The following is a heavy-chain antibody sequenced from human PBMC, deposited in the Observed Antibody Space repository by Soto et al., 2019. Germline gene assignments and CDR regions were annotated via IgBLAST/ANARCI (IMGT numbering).Heavy chain of an antibody. V-gene: IGHV3-21*01. Sequence: EVHLVESGGGLVEPGGSLRLSCAASRFTFSNYSMNWVRQAPGKGLEWVSSISSTGSHTYYADSVKGRFTISRDNAKSSLYLQMDRLRADDTAVYDCARGGYGPSCYHWGPGTIVTVSS. CDR1: RFTFSNYS. J-gene: IGHJ4*02. CDR3: ARGGYGPSCYH. CDR2: ISSTGSHT. D-gene: IGHD3-22*01.